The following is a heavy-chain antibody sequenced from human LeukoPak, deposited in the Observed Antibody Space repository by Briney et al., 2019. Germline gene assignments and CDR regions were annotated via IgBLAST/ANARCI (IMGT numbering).Heavy chain of an antibody. CDR3: ARDPYYDILTGHFSYLDV. V-gene: IGHV1-3*01. D-gene: IGHD3-9*01. CDR1: GYTFTSYA. Sequence: ASVKVSCKASGYTFTSYAMHWVRQAPAQRLEWMGWINAGNGNTKYSQKFQGRVTITRDTSASTAYMELSSLRSEDTAVYYCARDPYYDILTGHFSYLDVWGKGTTVTVSS. CDR2: INAGNGNT. J-gene: IGHJ6*03.